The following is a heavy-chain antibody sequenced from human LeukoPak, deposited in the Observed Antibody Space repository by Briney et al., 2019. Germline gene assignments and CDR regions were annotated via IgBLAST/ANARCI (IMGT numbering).Heavy chain of an antibody. CDR3: ARAVFLTTVTADQFYYYYYMDV. J-gene: IGHJ6*03. D-gene: IGHD4-17*01. V-gene: IGHV3-21*01. CDR2: ISSSSSYI. Sequence: GGSLRLSCAASGFTFSSYSMNWVRQAPGKGLEWVSSISSSSSYIYYADSVKGRFTISRDNAKNSLYLQMNSLRAEDTAVYYCARAVFLTTVTADQFYYYYYMDVWGKGTTVTVSS. CDR1: GFTFSSYS.